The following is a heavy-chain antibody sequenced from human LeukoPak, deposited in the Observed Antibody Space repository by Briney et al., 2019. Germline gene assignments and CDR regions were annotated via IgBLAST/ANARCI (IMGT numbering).Heavy chain of an antibody. CDR2: INHSGST. CDR3: ARSWIQLSDERPGARPDDY. V-gene: IGHV4-34*01. CDR1: GGSFSGYY. D-gene: IGHD5-18*01. Sequence: SETLSLTCAVYGGSFSGYYWSWIRQPPGKGLEWIGEINHSGSTNYNPSLKSRVTISVDTSKNQFSLKLSSVTAADTAVYYCARSWIQLSDERPGARPDDYWGQGTLVTVSS. J-gene: IGHJ4*02.